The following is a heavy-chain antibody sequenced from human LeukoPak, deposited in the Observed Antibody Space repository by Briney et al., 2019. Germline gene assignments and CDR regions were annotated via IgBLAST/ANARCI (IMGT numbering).Heavy chain of an antibody. CDR1: GYSISSGYY. V-gene: IGHV4-38-2*01. J-gene: IGHJ4*02. CDR3: ARHEHIVVVIAMIDY. CDR2: IYHSGST. Sequence: SKTLSLTCAVSGYSISSGYYWGWIRQPPGKGLEWIGSIYHSGSTYYNPSLKSRVTISVDTSKNQFSLKLSSVTAADTAVYYCARHEHIVVVIAMIDYWGQGTLVTVSS. D-gene: IGHD2-21*01.